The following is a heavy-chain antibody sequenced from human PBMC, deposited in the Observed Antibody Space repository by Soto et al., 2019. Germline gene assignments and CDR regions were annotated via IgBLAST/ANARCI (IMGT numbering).Heavy chain of an antibody. CDR2: MNPNSGNT. D-gene: IGHD3-3*01. CDR3: PRGITIFGVVPG. V-gene: IGHV1-8*01. J-gene: IGHJ4*02. CDR1: GYTFTSYD. Sequence: QVQLVQSGAEVKKPGASVKVSCKASGYTFTSYDINWVRQATGQGLEWMGWMNPNSGNTGYAQKFQGRVTMTRNTSISTADMELSSLRSEDTAGYYCPRGITIFGVVPGWGQGTLVTVSS.